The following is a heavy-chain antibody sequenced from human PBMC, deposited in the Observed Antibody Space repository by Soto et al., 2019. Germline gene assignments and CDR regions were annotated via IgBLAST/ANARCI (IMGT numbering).Heavy chain of an antibody. Sequence: PGGSLRLSFAASGFIFSSFEMIWVRQAPGKGLEWVSYISGSGYTSDGGPTIHYADSVKGRCTISRDNSKNTLYLQMNSLRAEDTAVYYCARAINMVIFPPRGMDVWGQGTTVTVSS. CDR2: ISGSGYTSDGGPTI. CDR3: ARAINMVIFPPRGMDV. D-gene: IGHD5-18*01. J-gene: IGHJ6*02. V-gene: IGHV3-48*03. CDR1: GFIFSSFE.